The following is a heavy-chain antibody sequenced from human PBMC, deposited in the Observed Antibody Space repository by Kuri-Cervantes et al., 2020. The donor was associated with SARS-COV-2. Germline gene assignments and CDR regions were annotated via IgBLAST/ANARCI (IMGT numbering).Heavy chain of an antibody. J-gene: IGHJ4*02. CDR2: IKQDGSEK. CDR1: GFTFSSYW. V-gene: IGHV3-7*01. CDR3: ARAYQPLY. Sequence: ETLSLTCAASGFTFSSYWMSWVRQAPGKGLEWVANIKQDGSEKYYVDSVKGRFTIPRDNAKNSLYLQMNSLRAEDTAVYYCARAYQPLYWGQGTLVTVSS.